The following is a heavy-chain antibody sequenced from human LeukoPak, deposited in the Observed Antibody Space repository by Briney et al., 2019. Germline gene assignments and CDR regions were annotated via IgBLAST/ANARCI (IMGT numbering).Heavy chain of an antibody. V-gene: IGHV3-48*03. D-gene: IGHD6-13*01. CDR2: ISSSGSTI. J-gene: IGHJ4*02. CDR1: GFTFSSYE. CDR3: ARDRLIWRSIAADFDY. Sequence: GSLRLSCAASGFTFSSYEMNWVRQAPGKGLEWVSYISSSGSTIYYADSVKGRFTISRDNAKNSLYLQMNSLRAEDTAVYYCARDRLIWRSIAADFDYWGQGTLVTVSS.